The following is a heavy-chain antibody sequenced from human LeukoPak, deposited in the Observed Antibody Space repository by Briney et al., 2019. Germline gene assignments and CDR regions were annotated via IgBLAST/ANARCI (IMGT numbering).Heavy chain of an antibody. D-gene: IGHD6-6*01. CDR3: AKAQYYSSSSNFDY. CDR1: GFTFSSYA. Sequence: GVFLRLSCAASGFTFSSYALSWVRQAPGQGLVWVSDISGSGGSTYYAHYVKGRFTISRDNSKNTPYLQMNSLRAEDTAVYYCAKAQYYSSSSNFDYWGQGTLVTVSS. CDR2: ISGSGGST. J-gene: IGHJ4*02. V-gene: IGHV3-23*01.